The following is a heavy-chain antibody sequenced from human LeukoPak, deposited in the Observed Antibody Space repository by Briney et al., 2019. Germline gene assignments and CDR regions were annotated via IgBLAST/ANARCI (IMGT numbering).Heavy chain of an antibody. CDR3: ATSVGTTGTT. CDR1: AGSXXXYY. CDR2: IYYTGTT. J-gene: IGHJ4*02. D-gene: IGHD1-1*01. Sequence: SLTXXXXAGSXXXYYWNWLRQSPGKGLEWIGYIYYTGTTKYNPSLTSRVTISIDTSKNQFSLKLSSVTAADTAVYYCATSVGTTGTTWGQGTLVIVSS. V-gene: IGHV4-59*08.